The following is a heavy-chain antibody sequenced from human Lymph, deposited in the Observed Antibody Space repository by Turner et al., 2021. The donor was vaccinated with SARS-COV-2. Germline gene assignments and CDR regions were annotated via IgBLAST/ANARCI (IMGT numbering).Heavy chain of an antibody. J-gene: IGHJ6*01. Sequence: VQLLQSGPELVKPGASVKMSCKASGYTFTDYNIHWVKQSHGKSLEWIGYIRPYNGGTNYNQKFKDKATLTVNKSSSTAYMELHSLTSEDSAVYYCARKFPPYGDYFNYAMDCWGQGTSVTVSS. D-gene: IGHD4-17*01. CDR1: GYTFTDYN. V-gene: IGHV1-2*02. CDR3: ARKFPPYGDYFNYAMDC. CDR2: IRPYNGGT.